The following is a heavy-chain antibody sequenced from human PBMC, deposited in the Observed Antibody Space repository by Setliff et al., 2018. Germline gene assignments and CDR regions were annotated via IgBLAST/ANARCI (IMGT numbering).Heavy chain of an antibody. V-gene: IGHV1-69*05. J-gene: IGHJ6*03. CDR2: TIPMFGTT. Sequence: ASVKVSCKASGGTFSSYGISWVRQAPGQGLEWMGGTIPMFGTTNYARKFQGRVTIITDESTSTAYMQLSSLGSEDTDVYYCVREGVDSRSSTDYRYYMDVWG. D-gene: IGHD3-22*01. CDR1: GGTFSSYG. CDR3: VREGVDSRSSTDYRYYMDV.